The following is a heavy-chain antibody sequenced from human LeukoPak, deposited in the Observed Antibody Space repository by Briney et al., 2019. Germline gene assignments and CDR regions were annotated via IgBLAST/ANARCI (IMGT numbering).Heavy chain of an antibody. J-gene: IGHJ5*02. CDR3: ARAYRSSWYANWFDP. Sequence: PSETLSLTCTVSGYSISSGCYWGWIRQPPGKGLEWIGSIYHSGSTYYNPSLKSRVTISVDTSKNQFSLKLSSVTAADTAVYFCARAYRSSWYANWFDPWGQGTLVTVSS. V-gene: IGHV4-38-2*02. D-gene: IGHD6-13*01. CDR2: IYHSGST. CDR1: GYSISSGCY.